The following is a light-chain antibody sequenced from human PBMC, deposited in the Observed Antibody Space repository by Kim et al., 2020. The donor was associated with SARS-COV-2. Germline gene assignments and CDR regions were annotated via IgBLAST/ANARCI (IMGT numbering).Light chain of an antibody. CDR2: GNH. CDR1: ISHSEAGYH. Sequence: VSIFCTCSISHSEAGYHVHWYHPLPGPAPKLLIYGNHNRPSGLPDRISGSTSGTSASLAITGPQAEDDANYYCQSSDSSLSVVFCGGTQLTVL. V-gene: IGLV1-40*01. CDR3: QSSDSSLSVV. J-gene: IGLJ2*01.